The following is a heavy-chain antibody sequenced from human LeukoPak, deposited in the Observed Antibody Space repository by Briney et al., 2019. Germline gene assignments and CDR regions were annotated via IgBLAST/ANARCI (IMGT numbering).Heavy chain of an antibody. Sequence: GGSLRLSCAASGFTLCIYSMNSVPQAPGGGLGWVSSISSRRNYIYYADSVKGRFTLSRDNAKNSLYLQMNSLRADDTAVYYCARDMAGYNYFFDYWGQGTLVTVSS. CDR2: ISSRRNYI. V-gene: IGHV3-21*01. CDR1: GFTLCIYS. CDR3: ARDMAGYNYFFDY. D-gene: IGHD5-24*01. J-gene: IGHJ4*02.